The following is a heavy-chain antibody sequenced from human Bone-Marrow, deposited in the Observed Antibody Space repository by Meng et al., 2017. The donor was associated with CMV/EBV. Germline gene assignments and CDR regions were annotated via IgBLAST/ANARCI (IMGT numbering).Heavy chain of an antibody. J-gene: IGHJ6*02. CDR1: GFTFRSYE. V-gene: IGHV3-48*03. CDR3: AREFVVVVAARLHDYGMDV. D-gene: IGHD2-15*01. CDR2: ISSSGSTI. Sequence: GEYLKIYCAASGFTFRSYEMNWVRQAPGKGLEWVSYISSSGSTIYYADSVKGRFTISRDNAKNSLYLQMNSLRAEDTAVYYCAREFVVVVAARLHDYGMDVWGQGTTVTVSS.